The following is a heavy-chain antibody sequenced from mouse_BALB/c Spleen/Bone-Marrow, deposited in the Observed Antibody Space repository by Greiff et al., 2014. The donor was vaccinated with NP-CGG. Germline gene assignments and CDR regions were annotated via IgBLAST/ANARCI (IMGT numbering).Heavy chain of an antibody. D-gene: IGHD1-1*01. J-gene: IGHJ4*01. Sequence: EVQLVEPGGGLVKPGGSLKLSCTASGFIFSDYYMYWVRQTPEKRLEWVAAISDGGSYTYYTDSVKGRFTISRDNAKNNLYLQMSSLKSEDTAMYYCARSVEKYGGMDYWGQGTSVTVSS. CDR2: ISDGGSYT. V-gene: IGHV5-4*02. CDR1: GFIFSDYY. CDR3: ARSVEKYGGMDY.